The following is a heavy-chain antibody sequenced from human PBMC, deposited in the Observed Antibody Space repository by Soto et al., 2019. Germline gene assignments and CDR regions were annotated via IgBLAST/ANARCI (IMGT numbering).Heavy chain of an antibody. CDR2: INPNSGGT. V-gene: IGHV1-2*02. CDR1: GYTFTGYY. CDR3: AREGRAGGMDV. Sequence: QVQLVQSGAEVKKPGASVKVSCKASGYTFTGYYMHWVRQAPGQGLEWMGWINPNSGGTNYAQTFQGRVTMTRDTSISTAYMELSRLRSDDTAVYYCAREGRAGGMDVWGQGTTVTVSS. J-gene: IGHJ6*02.